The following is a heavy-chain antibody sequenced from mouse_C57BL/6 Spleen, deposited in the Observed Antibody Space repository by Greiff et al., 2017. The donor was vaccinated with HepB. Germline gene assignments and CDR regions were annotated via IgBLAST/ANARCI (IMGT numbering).Heavy chain of an antibody. D-gene: IGHD1-1*01. CDR2: IDPETGGT. Sequence: SGAELVRPGASVTLSCKASGYPFTDFEMHWVKQTPVHGLEWIGAIDPETGGTAYNQKFRGKAILTADKSSSPAYMELRSLTSEDSAVYYCTRHGSSYRRFAYWGQGTLVTVSA. J-gene: IGHJ3*01. CDR1: GYPFTDFE. V-gene: IGHV1-15*01. CDR3: TRHGSSYRRFAY.